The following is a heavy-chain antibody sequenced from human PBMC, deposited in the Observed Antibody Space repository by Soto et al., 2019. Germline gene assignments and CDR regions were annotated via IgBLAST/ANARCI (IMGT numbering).Heavy chain of an antibody. CDR1: GGTFSSYA. Sequence: ASVKVSCKASGGTFSSYAISWVRQAPGQGLEWMGGIIPIFGTANYAQKFQGRVTITADESTSTAYMELSSLRSEDTAVYYCASPPFYCSSTSCSNYYYYGMYVWGQGTTVIVSS. CDR3: ASPPFYCSSTSCSNYYYYGMYV. CDR2: IIPIFGTA. V-gene: IGHV1-69*13. J-gene: IGHJ6*02. D-gene: IGHD2-2*01.